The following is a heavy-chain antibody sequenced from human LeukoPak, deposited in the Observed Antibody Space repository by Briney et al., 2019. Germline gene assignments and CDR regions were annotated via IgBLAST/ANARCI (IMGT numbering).Heavy chain of an antibody. CDR3: ASGTSLTAFDI. Sequence: PSETLSLTCTVSGGSISSYYWGWIRQPPGKGLEWIGSIYYSGSTYYNPSLKSRVTISVDTSKNQFSLKLSSVTAADTAVYYCASGTSLTAFDIWGQGTMVTVSS. D-gene: IGHD1-1*01. J-gene: IGHJ3*02. CDR1: GGSISSYY. CDR2: IYYSGST. V-gene: IGHV4-39*01.